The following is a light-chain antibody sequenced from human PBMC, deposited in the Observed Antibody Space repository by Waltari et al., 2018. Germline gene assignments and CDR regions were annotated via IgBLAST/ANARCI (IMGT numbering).Light chain of an antibody. J-gene: IGKJ1*01. CDR3: QEYSTYSRT. Sequence: DIQMTQSPSTLSASVGDRITVTCRASQSVSGWLAWYQQKPGKAPNLLIYKASTLERGVPSRFSGSGSGTEFTLTISSLQPDDFATYYCQEYSTYSRTFGQGTKVEIK. CDR2: KAS. V-gene: IGKV1-5*03. CDR1: QSVSGW.